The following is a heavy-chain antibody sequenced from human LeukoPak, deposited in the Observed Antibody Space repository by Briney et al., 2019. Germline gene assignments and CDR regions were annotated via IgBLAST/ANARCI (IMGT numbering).Heavy chain of an antibody. V-gene: IGHV1-8*01. D-gene: IGHD2-15*01. CDR2: MSPYSGNT. J-gene: IGHJ5*02. CDR1: GYTFTTFD. Sequence: GASVKVSCKASGYTFTTFDINWVRQASGQGLEWVGWMSPYSGNTGYAQKFQGRVIMTRNTSISTAYMELSSLISDDTAVYYCARDHGGSSGWFDPWGQGTQVTVSS. CDR3: ARDHGGSSGWFDP.